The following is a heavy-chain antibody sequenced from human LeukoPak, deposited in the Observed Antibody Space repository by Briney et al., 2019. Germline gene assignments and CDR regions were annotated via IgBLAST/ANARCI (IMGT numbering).Heavy chain of an antibody. J-gene: IGHJ4*02. CDR1: GGSISSGGYY. V-gene: IGHV4-31*03. CDR3: ARGSYDILTGYSY. CDR2: IYYSGST. D-gene: IGHD3-9*01. Sequence: SETLSLTCTVSGGSISSGGYYWSWIRQHPGKGLEWIGYIYYSGSTYYNPSLKSRVTISVDTSKNQFSLKLSSVTAEDTAVYYCARGSYDILTGYSYWGQGTLVTVSS.